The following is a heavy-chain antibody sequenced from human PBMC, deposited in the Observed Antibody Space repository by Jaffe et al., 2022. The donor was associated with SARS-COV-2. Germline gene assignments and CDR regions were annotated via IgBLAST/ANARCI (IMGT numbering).Heavy chain of an antibody. CDR2: IWYDGTNK. J-gene: IGHJ4*02. CDR3: ARDGGPTAIFEY. D-gene: IGHD5-18*01. CDR1: GFTFSSFG. Sequence: QVQLVESGGGVVQPGRSLRLSCAASGFTFSSFGMYWVRQTPGKGLEWVAVIWYDGTNKYYADSVNGRFTISRDNSKNTLYLQMNSLRVEDTAVYYCARDGGPTAIFEYWGQGTLVTVSS. V-gene: IGHV3-33*01.